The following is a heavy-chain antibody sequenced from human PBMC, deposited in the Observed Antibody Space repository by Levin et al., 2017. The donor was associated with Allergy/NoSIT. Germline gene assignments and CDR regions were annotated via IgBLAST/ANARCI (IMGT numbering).Heavy chain of an antibody. D-gene: IGHD7-27*01. CDR2: IYYSGST. CDR3: ARRSSGANWGSFKPYFDY. CDR1: GGSISSNNYY. Sequence: SETLSLTCTVSGGSISSNNYYWGWIRQPPGKGLEWIGSIYYSGSTYYNPSLKSRVTISVDTSKNQFSLKLSSVTAADTAVYYCARRSSGANWGSFKPYFDYWGQGTLVTVSS. V-gene: IGHV4-39*01. J-gene: IGHJ4*02.